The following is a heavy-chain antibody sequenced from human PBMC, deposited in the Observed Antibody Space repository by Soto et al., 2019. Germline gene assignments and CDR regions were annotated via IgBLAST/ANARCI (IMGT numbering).Heavy chain of an antibody. CDR2: IIPIFGTA. V-gene: IGHV1-69*01. CDR3: AREGASGSHIGY. D-gene: IGHD3-22*01. Sequence: QVQLVQSGAEVKKPGSSVKVSCKASGGTFSSYAISWVRQAPGQGLEWMGGIIPIFGTANYAQKFQGRATITADESTSTAYMALSSLRSEDTAVYYCAREGASGSHIGYWGQGTLVTVSS. CDR1: GGTFSSYA. J-gene: IGHJ4*02.